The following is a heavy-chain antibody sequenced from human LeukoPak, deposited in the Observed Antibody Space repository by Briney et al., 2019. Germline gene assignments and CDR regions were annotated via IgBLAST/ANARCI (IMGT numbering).Heavy chain of an antibody. V-gene: IGHV4-39*07. D-gene: IGHD3-9*01. CDR1: GGSISSDSDY. Sequence: PSETLSLTCTVSGGSISSDSDYWGWVRQPPGEGLEWIGSFYSSGSTYSNPSLKSRVTISVDTSKNQFSLKLSSVTAADTAVYCCARGRRVLRYFDWLNYYFDYWGQGTLVTVSS. CDR3: ARGRRVLRYFDWLNYYFDY. J-gene: IGHJ4*02. CDR2: FYSSGST.